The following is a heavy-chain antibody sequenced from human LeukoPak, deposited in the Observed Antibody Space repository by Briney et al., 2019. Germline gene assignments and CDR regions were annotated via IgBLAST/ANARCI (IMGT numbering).Heavy chain of an antibody. CDR2: IYYSGSS. CDR1: GGSISSSSSY. V-gene: IGHV4-39*01. D-gene: IGHD5-24*01. Sequence: ASETLSLTCSVSGGSISSSSSYWGWIRQPPGKGLEWIGSIYYSGSSFDNPALKSRVTLSVDTSKNQFSLKLSSVTAADTAVYYCARHRSGWLQSSFDYWGQGTLVTVSS. J-gene: IGHJ4*02. CDR3: ARHRSGWLQSSFDY.